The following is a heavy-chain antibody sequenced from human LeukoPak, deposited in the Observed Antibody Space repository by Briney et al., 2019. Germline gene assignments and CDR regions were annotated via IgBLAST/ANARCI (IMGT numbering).Heavy chain of an antibody. V-gene: IGHV3-23*01. CDR3: AKAQNSMAYYFYMDV. Sequence: GGSLRLSCAASGFTVSSNYMSWVRQVPGKGLEWVSTISGSGGITNYADSVRGRFTISRDNSKNTVYLQMNSLRAEDTAVFYCAKAQNSMAYYFYMDVWGKGTTVTVSS. CDR2: ISGSGGIT. CDR1: GFTVSSNY. J-gene: IGHJ6*03. D-gene: IGHD4-11*01.